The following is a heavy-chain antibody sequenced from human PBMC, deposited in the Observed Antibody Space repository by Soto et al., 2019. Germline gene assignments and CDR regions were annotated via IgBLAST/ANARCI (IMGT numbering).Heavy chain of an antibody. Sequence: QIQLVESGGGVVQPGRSLRLSCTASGSTFNSYGFNWVRQAPGKGLEWVAVIWYDGNTKYYADSVKGRFTISRDNLRSTVYLQMNSLTAEDTAVYYCERPLVEPVAGPYYYGMDVWGQGTKVTVSS. J-gene: IGHJ6*02. D-gene: IGHD6-19*01. CDR1: GSTFNSYG. CDR2: IWYDGNTK. CDR3: ERPLVEPVAGPYYYGMDV. V-gene: IGHV3-33*01.